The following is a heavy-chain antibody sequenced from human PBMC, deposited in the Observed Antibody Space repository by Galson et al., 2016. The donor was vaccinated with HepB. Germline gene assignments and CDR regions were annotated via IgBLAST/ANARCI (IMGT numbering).Heavy chain of an antibody. CDR3: AKAGYSARWYVGPVDY. V-gene: IGHV3-23*01. J-gene: IGHJ4*02. CDR1: GFTFSRYA. Sequence: SLRLSCAASGFTFSRYAMSWVRQAPGKGLEWVSAISGSGDHTNNADSVKGRFTISRDNSKGTIYLQMNSVRVDDTAVYFCAKAGYSARWYVGPVDYWGQGTLVSVSS. D-gene: IGHD5-12*01. CDR2: ISGSGDHT.